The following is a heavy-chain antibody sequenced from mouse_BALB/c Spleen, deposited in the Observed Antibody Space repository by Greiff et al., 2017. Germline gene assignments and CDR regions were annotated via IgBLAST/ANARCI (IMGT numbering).Heavy chain of an antibody. D-gene: IGHD2-10*02. CDR1: GYTFTEYT. Sequence: QVHVKQSGAELVKPGASVKLSCKASGYTFTEYTIHWVKQRSGQGLEWIGWFYPGSGSIKYNEKFKDKATLTADKSSSTVYMELSRLTSEDSAVYFCARHERYRYGNYDYFDYWGQGTTLTVSS. CDR3: ARHERYRYGNYDYFDY. CDR2: FYPGSGSI. V-gene: IGHV1-62-2*01. J-gene: IGHJ2*01.